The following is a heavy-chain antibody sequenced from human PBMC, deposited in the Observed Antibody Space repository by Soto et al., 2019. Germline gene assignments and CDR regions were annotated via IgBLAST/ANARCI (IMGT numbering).Heavy chain of an antibody. Sequence: PGGSLSLSCAASGFTFSSYGMHWVRQAPGKGLEWVAVISYDGSNKYYADSVKGRFTISRDNSKNTLYLQMNSLRAEDTAVYYCAKDYSSSSLDYWGQGTLVTVSS. V-gene: IGHV3-30*18. CDR2: ISYDGSNK. D-gene: IGHD6-6*01. CDR3: AKDYSSSSLDY. CDR1: GFTFSSYG. J-gene: IGHJ4*02.